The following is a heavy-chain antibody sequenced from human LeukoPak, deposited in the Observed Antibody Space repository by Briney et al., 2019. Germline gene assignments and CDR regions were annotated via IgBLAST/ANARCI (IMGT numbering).Heavy chain of an antibody. Sequence: SETLSLTCAVYGGSLSGYYWSWIRQPPGKGPEWIGEINHSGSTNYNPSLKSRVTISVDTSKNQFSLKLSSVTAADTAVYYCARVRILTGYHSLSAETRTPNYFDYWGQGTLVTVSS. V-gene: IGHV4-34*01. CDR2: INHSGST. D-gene: IGHD3-9*01. CDR1: GGSLSGYY. J-gene: IGHJ4*02. CDR3: ARVRILTGYHSLSAETRTPNYFDY.